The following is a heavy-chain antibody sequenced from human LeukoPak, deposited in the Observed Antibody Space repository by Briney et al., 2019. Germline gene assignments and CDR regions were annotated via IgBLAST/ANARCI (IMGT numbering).Heavy chain of an antibody. CDR3: ARDSDWAFDY. D-gene: IGHD3-9*01. V-gene: IGHV3-48*01. CDR1: GFTFNTYS. J-gene: IGHJ4*02. CDR2: VKSGNYDI. Sequence: GGSLRLSCAASGFTFNTYSMNWVRQAPGKGLEWLSYVKSGNYDIQYADSVTGRFTVSRDSATNSLYLQMNDLKAEDTAVYYCARDSDWAFDYWGQGSLVTVSS.